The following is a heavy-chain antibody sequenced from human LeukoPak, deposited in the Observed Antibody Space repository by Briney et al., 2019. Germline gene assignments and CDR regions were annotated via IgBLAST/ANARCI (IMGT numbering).Heavy chain of an antibody. D-gene: IGHD3-22*01. Sequence: SQTLSLTCTVSGGSISSGSYYWSWIRQPAGKGLEWIGRIYTSGSTNYNPSLKSRVTISVDTSKNQFSLKLSSVTAADTAVYYCAREIAQYYYDSSADDAFDIWGQGTMVTVSS. J-gene: IGHJ3*02. CDR3: AREIAQYYYDSSADDAFDI. CDR1: GGSISSGSYY. V-gene: IGHV4-61*02. CDR2: IYTSGST.